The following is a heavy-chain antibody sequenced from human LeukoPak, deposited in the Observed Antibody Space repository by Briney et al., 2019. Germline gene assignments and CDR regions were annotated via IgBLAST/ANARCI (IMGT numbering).Heavy chain of an antibody. CDR2: IKQDGSEK. CDR3: ARDVYSSSWYVSTDY. V-gene: IGHV3-7*01. D-gene: IGHD6-13*01. CDR1: GFTFSSYW. Sequence: GGSLRLSCAASGFTFSSYWMSWVRQAPGKGLEWVANIKQDGSEKYYVDSVKGRFTISRDNAKNSLYLQMNSLRAEDTAVYYCARDVYSSSWYVSTDYWGQGTLVTVSS. J-gene: IGHJ4*02.